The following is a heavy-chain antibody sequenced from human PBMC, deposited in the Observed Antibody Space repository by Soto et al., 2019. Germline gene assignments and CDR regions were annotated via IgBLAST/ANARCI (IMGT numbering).Heavy chain of an antibody. D-gene: IGHD2-15*01. CDR1: GGSISSGGYY. Sequence: QVQLQESGPGLVKPSQTLSLTCTVSGGSISSGGYYWSWIRQHPGKGLEWIGYIYYSGSTYYKPSLTSRVTISVDTSKNQFSLKLSSVTAADTAVYYCARDKGYCSGGSCSQTLDYWGQGTLVTVSS. V-gene: IGHV4-31*03. J-gene: IGHJ4*02. CDR2: IYYSGST. CDR3: ARDKGYCSGGSCSQTLDY.